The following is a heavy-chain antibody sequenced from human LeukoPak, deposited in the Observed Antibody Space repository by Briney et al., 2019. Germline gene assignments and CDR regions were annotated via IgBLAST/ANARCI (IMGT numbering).Heavy chain of an antibody. D-gene: IGHD2-15*01. CDR3: AGGPYCSGGTCSFYFYGLAV. J-gene: IGHJ6*02. CDR2: INHRGST. V-gene: IGHV4-34*01. CDR1: GGSFSGYS. Sequence: PSETLSLTCGVHGGSFSGYSCNWIRQPPGKGLEWIGEINHRGSTTYNPSLKSRVTISEDTSKQQFSLKLTSVTAADTATYYCAGGPYCSGGTCSFYFYGLAVWGPGTAVTVSS.